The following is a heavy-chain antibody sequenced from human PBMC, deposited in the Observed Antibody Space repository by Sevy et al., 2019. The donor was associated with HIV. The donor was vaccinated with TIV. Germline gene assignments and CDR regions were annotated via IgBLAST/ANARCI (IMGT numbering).Heavy chain of an antibody. V-gene: IGHV3-30-3*01. CDR2: IAYEGTET. CDR3: ARDVGYSIKWYPLY. Sequence: EGSLRLSCAASGFAFSTDAMHWVRQAPGKDLEWVAVIAYEGTETFYAASVEGRFTISRDNSKNMLSLQINSLRPEDTAVYYCARDVGYSIKWYPLYWGHGTLVTVSS. CDR1: GFAFSTDA. D-gene: IGHD5-12*01. J-gene: IGHJ4*01.